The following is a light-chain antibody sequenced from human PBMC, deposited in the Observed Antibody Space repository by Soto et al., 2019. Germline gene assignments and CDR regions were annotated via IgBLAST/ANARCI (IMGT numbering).Light chain of an antibody. CDR3: QQYYGTPRA. J-gene: IGKJ1*01. Sequence: DIVMTQSPDSLAVSLGERATINCKSSQSVLSSSNNKNYLGWYQQKSGQPPKLLIYWASTRGSGVPDRFSGSGSGTDFTLTISGLQAEDVAVYYFQQYYGTPRAFGPGTKV. CDR2: WAS. CDR1: QSVLSSSNNKNY. V-gene: IGKV4-1*01.